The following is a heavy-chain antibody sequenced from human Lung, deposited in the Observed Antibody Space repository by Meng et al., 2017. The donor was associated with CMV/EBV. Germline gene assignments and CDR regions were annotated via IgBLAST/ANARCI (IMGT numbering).Heavy chain of an antibody. CDR2: VDHRGST. D-gene: IGHD2-8*01. Sequence: SETLSLXXAVYGGSFSDYYWSWFRQPPGEALEWIGEVDHRGSTNYNPSLRSRATISIDTSKLQFSLRLASVTAADSAVYFCARRESLVMVPANLRWFDPWGQGTXVTVSS. J-gene: IGHJ5*02. CDR3: ARRESLVMVPANLRWFDP. V-gene: IGHV4-34*01. CDR1: GGSFSDYY.